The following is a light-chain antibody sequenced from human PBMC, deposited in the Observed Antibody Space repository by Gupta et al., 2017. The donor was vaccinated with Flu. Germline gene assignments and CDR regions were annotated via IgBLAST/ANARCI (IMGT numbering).Light chain of an antibody. V-gene: IGLV2-11*03. CDR3: CSYAGTFTFV. CDR2: GVT. CDR1: NNDVGNYDY. J-gene: IGLJ2*01. Sequence: TNNDVGNYDYVSWYQQHPGKAPKLMIYGVTKRPSGVPDRFSSSKSGNTASLAISGLQAEDEANYYCCSYAGTFTFVFGGGTKLTVL.